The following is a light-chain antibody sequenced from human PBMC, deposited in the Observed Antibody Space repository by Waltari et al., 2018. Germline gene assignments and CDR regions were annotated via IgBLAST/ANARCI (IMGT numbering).Light chain of an antibody. V-gene: IGKV3-20*01. CDR3: QKYGTLPAT. J-gene: IGKJ1*01. CDR1: QNIRLY. CDR2: EAS. Sequence: EIVLTQSPGTLSLSPGERVTLSCRASQNIRLYLAWYQQKPGQPPRLLIYEASRRATGIPDRFSGSGSGTDFSLTISRLEPEDFGVYYCQKYGTLPATFGQGTKVEIK.